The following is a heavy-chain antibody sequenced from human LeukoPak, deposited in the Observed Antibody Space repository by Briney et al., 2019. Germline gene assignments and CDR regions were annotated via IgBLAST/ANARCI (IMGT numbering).Heavy chain of an antibody. CDR2: VYHIDTT. D-gene: IGHD1-14*01. J-gene: IGHJ4*02. V-gene: IGHV4-38-2*02. CDR1: GSSINNSSY. CDR3: ASGRNLYI. Sequence: SETLSLTCTVSGSSINNSSYWGWIRQPPGKGLEWIGTVYHIDTTFYNPSLKSRVRISADASRNLLSLRLTSVTAADTALYFCASGRNLYIWGQGTLLVVSS.